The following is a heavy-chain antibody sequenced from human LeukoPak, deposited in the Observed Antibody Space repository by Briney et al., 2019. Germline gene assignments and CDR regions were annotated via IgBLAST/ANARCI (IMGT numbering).Heavy chain of an antibody. D-gene: IGHD1-26*01. Sequence: GGSLRLSCAGTGFIFSNAWMGWVRQAAGKGLEWVGRMKSIVDGGTTDYAATVKGRFTISRDDSKTTLYLQMHSLRTEDTAVYYCITDKPYRGLRTFDYWGQGTLVTVSS. J-gene: IGHJ4*02. CDR3: ITDKPYRGLRTFDY. V-gene: IGHV3-15*01. CDR2: MKSIVDGGTT. CDR1: GFIFSNAW.